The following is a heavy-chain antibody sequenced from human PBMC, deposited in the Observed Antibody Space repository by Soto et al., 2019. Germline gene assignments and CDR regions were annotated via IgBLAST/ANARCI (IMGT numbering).Heavy chain of an antibody. CDR3: ARVRFLEFYGMDV. Sequence: SETLSLTCTVSGGSISNFYWSWIRQPPGKGLEWIGYVYYNGSTSYNPSLKSRVTISVDTSKNQFSLKLSSVTAADTAVYYCARVRFLEFYGMDVWGQGTTVTVSS. V-gene: IGHV4-59*08. CDR2: VYYNGST. D-gene: IGHD3-3*01. CDR1: GGSISNFY. J-gene: IGHJ6*02.